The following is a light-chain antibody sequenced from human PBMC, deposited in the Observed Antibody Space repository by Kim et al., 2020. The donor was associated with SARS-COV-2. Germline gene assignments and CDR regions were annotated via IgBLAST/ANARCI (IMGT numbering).Light chain of an antibody. CDR1: SNNVGNQG. CDR3: STWDSSLNEWV. V-gene: IGLV10-54*01. J-gene: IGLJ3*02. CDR2: RNN. Sequence: RTATLTCTGNSNNVGNQGAAWLQQHQGHPPKLLSYRNNNRPSGVSERLSASRSGNTASLTITGLQPEDEADYYCSTWDSSLNEWVFGGGTQPTVL.